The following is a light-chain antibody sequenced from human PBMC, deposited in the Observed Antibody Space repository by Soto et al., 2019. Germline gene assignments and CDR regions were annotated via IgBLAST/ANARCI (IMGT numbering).Light chain of an antibody. CDR2: AAS. V-gene: IGKV1-9*01. J-gene: IGKJ4*01. CDR3: QQLNSFPLT. CDR1: QGISSN. Sequence: DIQLTQSPSFLSASVGDRVTITCRASQGISSNFVWYQQKPEKAPKLLIYAASTLQSGVPSRFSGSGSGTEFTLTISSLQPEDFATYYCQQLNSFPLTFGGWTRVEIK.